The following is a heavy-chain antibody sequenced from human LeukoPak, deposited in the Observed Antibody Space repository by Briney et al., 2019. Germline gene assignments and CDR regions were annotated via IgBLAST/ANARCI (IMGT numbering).Heavy chain of an antibody. CDR1: GFTFSNYW. D-gene: IGHD3-10*01. CDR3: ARERTPKPYYGSGTYDRYFDH. Sequence: GGSLRLSCAASGFTFSNYWMSWVRQAPGKGLEWVASIKQDGSEKYYVDSVKGRFTISRDTTKNSLYLQMNSLRAEDTAVYYCARERTPKPYYGSGTYDRYFDHWGQGTLVTVSS. CDR2: IKQDGSEK. J-gene: IGHJ4*02. V-gene: IGHV3-7*01.